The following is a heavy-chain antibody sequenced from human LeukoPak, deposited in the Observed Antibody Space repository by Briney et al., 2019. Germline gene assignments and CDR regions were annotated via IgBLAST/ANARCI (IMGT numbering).Heavy chain of an antibody. Sequence: PGGSLRLSCAASGFTFSSYAMSWVRQAPGKGLEWVSAISGSGGSTYYADSVKGRFTISRDNSNNMLYLQMNSLRAEDTAVYYCAKDDYYDSSGHPFDYWGQGTLVTVSS. J-gene: IGHJ4*02. D-gene: IGHD3-22*01. V-gene: IGHV3-23*01. CDR1: GFTFSSYA. CDR2: ISGSGGST. CDR3: AKDDYYDSSGHPFDY.